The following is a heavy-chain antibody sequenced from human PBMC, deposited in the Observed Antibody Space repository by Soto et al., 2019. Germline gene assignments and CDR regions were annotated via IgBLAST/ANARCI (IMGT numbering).Heavy chain of an antibody. V-gene: IGHV4-4*07. Sequence: WETLSLTCTVSGTSVSNYYWSWIRQPAGKGLEHIGRIYTSGSTSYNPSLKSRVTMSMDTSQTQLYLNLTSVTAADTAVYYCARGGIQLSSAFDYWGQGIQVTVSS. J-gene: IGHJ4*02. CDR2: IYTSGST. CDR1: GTSVSNYY. CDR3: ARGGIQLSSAFDY. D-gene: IGHD5-18*01.